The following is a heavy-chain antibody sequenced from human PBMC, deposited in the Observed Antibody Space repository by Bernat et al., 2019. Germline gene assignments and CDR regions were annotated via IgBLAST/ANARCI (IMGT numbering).Heavy chain of an antibody. V-gene: IGHV1-2*02. D-gene: IGHD2-2*01. J-gene: IGHJ5*02. CDR3: ARGKYQLLSSWFDP. CDR2: INPNSGGT. CDR1: GYTFTAYY. Sequence: QVQLVQSGSEVKKPGASVKVSCKASGYTFTAYYMHWVRQAPGQGLERMGWINPNSGGTNYAQKFQGRLTMTRDTYISTAYMELSRVRSDDTAVYYCARGKYQLLSSWFDPWGQGTLVTVSS.